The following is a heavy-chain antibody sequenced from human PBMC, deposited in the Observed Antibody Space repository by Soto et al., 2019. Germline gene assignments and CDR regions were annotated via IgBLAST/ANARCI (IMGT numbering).Heavy chain of an antibody. CDR2: IYYSGST. CDR1: GGSVSSGSYY. D-gene: IGHD6-13*01. CDR3: ARGEYTAAAGR. J-gene: IGHJ4*02. V-gene: IGHV4-61*01. Sequence: QVQLQESGPGLVKPSETLSLTCTVSGGSVSSGSYYWSWIRQPPGKGLEWIGYIYYSGSTNYNPSLKSRVTISVDTSKNQFSLKLSSVTAADTAVYYCARGEYTAAAGRWGQGALVTVSS.